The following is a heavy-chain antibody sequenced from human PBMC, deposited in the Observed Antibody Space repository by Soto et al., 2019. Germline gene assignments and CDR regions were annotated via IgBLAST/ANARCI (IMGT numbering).Heavy chain of an antibody. D-gene: IGHD6-13*01. J-gene: IGHJ6*02. CDR1: GFTFSSYA. Sequence: PGGSLRLSCAASGFTFSSYAMHWVRQAPGKGLEWVAVISYDGSNKYYADSVKGRFTISRDNSKNTLYLQMNSLRAEDTAVCYCARVFGQQLVGNYYYYGMDVWGQGTTVTVSS. CDR3: ARVFGQQLVGNYYYYGMDV. CDR2: ISYDGSNK. V-gene: IGHV3-30-3*01.